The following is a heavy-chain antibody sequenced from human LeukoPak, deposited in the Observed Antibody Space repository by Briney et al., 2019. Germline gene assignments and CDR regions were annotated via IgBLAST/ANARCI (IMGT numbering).Heavy chain of an antibody. CDR3: ARVSGYSSSWYWFDP. CDR1: RFKFSRYW. Sequence: PGGSPRLFSAASRFKFSRYWMGWGRQAPGKGLKKVANIKQDGSEKYYVDSVKGRFTISRDNAKNSLYLQMNSLRAEDTAVYYCARVSGYSSSWYWFDPWGQGTLVTVSS. CDR2: IKQDGSEK. D-gene: IGHD6-13*01. V-gene: IGHV3-7*01. J-gene: IGHJ5*02.